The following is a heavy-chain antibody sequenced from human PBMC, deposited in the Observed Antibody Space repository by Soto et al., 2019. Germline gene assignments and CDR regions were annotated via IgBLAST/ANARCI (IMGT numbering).Heavy chain of an antibody. CDR3: ARETFRSFYSDY. D-gene: IGHD3-16*01. CDR1: GFTFSSYW. CDR2: IKSDGSST. Sequence: HPGGSLRLSCTASGFTFSSYWMHWVRQDPGKGLVWVSRIKSDGSSTNYADSVKGRFTISRDNAKNTLYLQMNSLRAEDTAVYYCARETFRSFYSDYWGQGTLVTVSS. J-gene: IGHJ4*02. V-gene: IGHV3-74*01.